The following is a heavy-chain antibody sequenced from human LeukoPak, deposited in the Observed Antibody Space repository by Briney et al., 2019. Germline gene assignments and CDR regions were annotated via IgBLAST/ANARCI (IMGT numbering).Heavy chain of an antibody. D-gene: IGHD3-10*01. V-gene: IGHV4-59*08. J-gene: IGHJ4*02. CDR2: IYYSGST. CDR3: ARRYCSGSYYTFDY. CDR1: GGSISSYY. Sequence: PSETLSLTCTVSGGSISSYYWNWIRQPPGTGLEWIGYIYYSGSTNYNPSLKSRATISVDTSKNQFSLKLSSVSAADTAVYYCARRYCSGSYYTFDYWGQGSLVTVSS.